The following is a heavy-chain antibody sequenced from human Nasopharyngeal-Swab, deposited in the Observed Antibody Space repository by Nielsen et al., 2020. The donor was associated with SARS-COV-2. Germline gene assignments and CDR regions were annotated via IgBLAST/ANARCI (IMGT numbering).Heavy chain of an antibody. V-gene: IGHV3-21*01. CDR1: GFIFSSYS. CDR2: ISSSSSYI. CDR3: ARDYCSSASSRVPHYYYGMDV. J-gene: IGHJ6*02. Sequence: GGSLRLSCAASGFIFSSYSMNWVRQAPGKGLEWVSSISSSSSYIYYADSVKGRFTISRDNAKNSLYLQMNSLRAEDTAVYYCARDYCSSASSRVPHYYYGMDVWGQGTTVTVSS. D-gene: IGHD2-2*01.